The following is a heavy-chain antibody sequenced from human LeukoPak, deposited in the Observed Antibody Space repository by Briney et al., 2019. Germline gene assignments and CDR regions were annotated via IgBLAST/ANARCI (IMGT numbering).Heavy chain of an antibody. CDR2: ISSSSSYI. D-gene: IGHD6-19*01. J-gene: IGHJ4*02. CDR3: ARDQGYVAVAGPDY. CDR1: GFTFSSYS. Sequence: GGSLRLSCAASGFTFSSYSMNWVRQAPGKGLEWVSSISSSSSYIYYADSVKGRFTISRDNAKNSLYLQMNSLRAEDTAVYYCARDQGYVAVAGPDYWGQGTLVTVSS. V-gene: IGHV3-21*01.